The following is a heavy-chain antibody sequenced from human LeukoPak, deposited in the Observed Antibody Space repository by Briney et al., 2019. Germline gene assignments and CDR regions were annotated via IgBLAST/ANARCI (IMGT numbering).Heavy chain of an antibody. Sequence: PSETLSLTCTVSGGSISSYYWSWIRQPAGKGLEWIGYIYYSGSTNYNPSLKSRVTISVDTSKNQFSLKLSSVTAADTAVYYCARVRIAATDWFDPWGQGTLVTVSS. V-gene: IGHV4-59*01. CDR2: IYYSGST. D-gene: IGHD6-13*01. CDR3: ARVRIAATDWFDP. J-gene: IGHJ5*02. CDR1: GGSISSYY.